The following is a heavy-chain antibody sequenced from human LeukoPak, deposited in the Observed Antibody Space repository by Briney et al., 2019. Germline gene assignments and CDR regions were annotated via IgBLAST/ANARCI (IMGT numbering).Heavy chain of an antibody. CDR3: ARRDLHYDYVWGSYRSLPVYFDY. D-gene: IGHD3-16*02. V-gene: IGHV4-39*01. CDR2: IYYSGST. Sequence: PSETLSLTCTVSGGSISSSSYYWGWIRQPPGKGLEWIGSIYYSGSTYYNPSLKSRVTISVDTSKNQFSLKLSSVTAADTAVYYCARRDLHYDYVWGSYRSLPVYFDYWGQGTLVTVSS. CDR1: GGSISSSSYY. J-gene: IGHJ4*02.